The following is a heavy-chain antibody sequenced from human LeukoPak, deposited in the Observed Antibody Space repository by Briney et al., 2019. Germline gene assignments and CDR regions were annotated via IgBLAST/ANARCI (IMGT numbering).Heavy chain of an antibody. CDR2: IGTRSNPI. V-gene: IGHV3-11*01. D-gene: IGHD1-26*01. CDR3: AREAQGSGRDFDY. CDR1: GFSFSDFY. Sequence: GGSLRLSCAASGFSFSDFYMSWIRQAPGMGLEWISYIGTRSNPIYYADSVKGRFTISGDDAKNSLYLQMNSLRDEDTAVYFCAREAQGSGRDFDYWGQGILVTVSS. J-gene: IGHJ4*02.